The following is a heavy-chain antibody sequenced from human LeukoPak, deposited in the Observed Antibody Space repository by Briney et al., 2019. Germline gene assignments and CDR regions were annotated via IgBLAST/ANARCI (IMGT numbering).Heavy chain of an antibody. CDR3: AKDQDYYYYYGMDV. CDR1: GFTVDDYA. J-gene: IGHJ6*02. CDR2: ISWNSGSI. Sequence: QAGGSLRLSCAASGFTVDDYAMHWVRQAPGKGLEWVSGISWNSGSIGYADSVKGRFTISRDNAKNSLYLQMNSLRAEDTALYYCAKDQDYYYYYGMDVWGQGTTVTVSS. V-gene: IGHV3-9*01.